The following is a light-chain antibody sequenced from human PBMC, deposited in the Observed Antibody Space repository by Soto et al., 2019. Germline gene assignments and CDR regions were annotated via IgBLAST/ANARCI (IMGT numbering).Light chain of an antibody. CDR3: CSYAGSYTRV. CDR2: DNN. CDR1: SSNIGNNF. J-gene: IGLJ1*01. Sequence: QSVLTQPPSVSAAPGQKVTISYSGSSSNIGNNFVSWYQQLPGTAPKLLIYDNNKRPSGVPDRFSGSKSDNTASLTISGLQAEDEADYYCCSYAGSYTRVFGTGTKVTVL. V-gene: IGLV1-51*01.